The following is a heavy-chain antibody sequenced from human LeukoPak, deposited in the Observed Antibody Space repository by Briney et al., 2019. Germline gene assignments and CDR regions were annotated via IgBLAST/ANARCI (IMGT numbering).Heavy chain of an antibody. D-gene: IGHD6-13*01. CDR2: IHYGGST. CDR3: ARYIAATGGFDY. Sequence: SETLSLTCTVSGGSISSGDYYWGWIRQPPGKGLEWIGNIHYGGSTYYNASLKSRVTISVDTSKNHFSLKLSSVTAADTAVYYCARYIAATGGFDYWGQGTLVTVSS. V-gene: IGHV4-39*02. J-gene: IGHJ4*02. CDR1: GGSISSGDYY.